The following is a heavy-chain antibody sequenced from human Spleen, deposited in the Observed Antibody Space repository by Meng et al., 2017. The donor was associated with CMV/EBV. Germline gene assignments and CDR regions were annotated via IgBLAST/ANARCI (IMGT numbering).Heavy chain of an antibody. CDR2: INANIGVT. V-gene: IGHV1-2*02. CDR3: ASSSNSAWTPY. CDR1: GYTFTGYY. J-gene: IGHJ4*02. D-gene: IGHD2-2*01. Sequence: ASVKVSCKASGYTFTGYYMHWVRQAPGQGLEWMGSINANIGVTNYAQKFQGRVTMTRDTSISTAYMDLRRLKSDDTAVYYCASSSNSAWTPYWGQGTLVTVSS.